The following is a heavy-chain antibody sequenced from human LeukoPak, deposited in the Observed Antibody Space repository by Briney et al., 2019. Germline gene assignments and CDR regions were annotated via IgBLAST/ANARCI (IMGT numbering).Heavy chain of an antibody. V-gene: IGHV4-30-4*01. Sequence: SQTLSLTCTVSGGSISTIDYYWNWIRQPPGKGLEWIGYIYYSGSTSYNPSLKSRVTISLDTSKNQFSLKLNSVTAADTAVYYCARGEDGTGDYRPTYFDSWGQGTLVTVSS. CDR3: ARGEDGTGDYRPTYFDS. D-gene: IGHD4-17*01. J-gene: IGHJ4*02. CDR2: IYYSGST. CDR1: GGSISTIDYY.